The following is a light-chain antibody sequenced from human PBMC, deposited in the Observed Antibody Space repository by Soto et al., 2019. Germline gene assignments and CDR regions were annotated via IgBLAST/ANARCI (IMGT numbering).Light chain of an antibody. CDR2: DVS. V-gene: IGKV1-33*01. J-gene: IGKJ4*01. CDR1: QDISNY. CDR3: QQYDNLPLT. Sequence: DIQMTQSPSSLSASVGDRVTITCQASQDISNYLNWYQQKPGKAPKLLIYDVSNLETGVPSRFSGSASGTDFTFTNSNLQAEVTVIEYRQQYDNLPLTFGGGTKVEIK.